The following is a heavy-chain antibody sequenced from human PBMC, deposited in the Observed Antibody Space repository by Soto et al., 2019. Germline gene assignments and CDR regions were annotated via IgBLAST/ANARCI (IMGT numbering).Heavy chain of an antibody. CDR3: ARGGETYYDFWSGFSPMDY. D-gene: IGHD3-3*01. CDR2: IFYSDNT. Sequence: QVQLQESGPGLVKPSETLSLTCTVSGGSISTYYWSWIRQSPGKGLEWIGYIFYSDNTNYNPSLRCRVTISVATSKSQFSLKLTSVTAADTAVYYCARGGETYYDFWSGFSPMDYWGQGALVTVSS. J-gene: IGHJ4*02. CDR1: GGSISTYY. V-gene: IGHV4-59*01.